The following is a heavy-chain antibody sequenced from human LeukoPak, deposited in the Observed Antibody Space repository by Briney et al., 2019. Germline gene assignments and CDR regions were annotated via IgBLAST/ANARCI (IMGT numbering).Heavy chain of an antibody. D-gene: IGHD4-17*01. Sequence: SETLSLTCTVYAVSVNDYSCNWIRQPPGKGLEWIGYMYYSGSTDYNPSLKSRVTMSLDTSKNQFSLNLSSVTAADTAVYYCARGPTVTTDYWGQGILVTVSS. CDR2: MYYSGST. J-gene: IGHJ4*02. CDR3: ARGPTVTTDY. CDR1: AVSVNDYS. V-gene: IGHV4-59*02.